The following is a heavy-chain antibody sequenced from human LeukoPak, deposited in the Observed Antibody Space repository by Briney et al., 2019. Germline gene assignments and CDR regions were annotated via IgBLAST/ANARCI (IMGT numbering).Heavy chain of an antibody. V-gene: IGHV3-74*01. Sequence: GGSLRLSCAASGFTFTTYWMHWVRQAPGKGLVWVSRINSDGSSTTYADSVKGRFTISRVNAKNTLYLQMNSLRAEDTAMYYCARVFSGWYFYFDSWGQGTLVTVSS. CDR1: GFTFTTYW. CDR2: INSDGSST. J-gene: IGHJ4*02. CDR3: ARVFSGWYFYFDS. D-gene: IGHD6-19*01.